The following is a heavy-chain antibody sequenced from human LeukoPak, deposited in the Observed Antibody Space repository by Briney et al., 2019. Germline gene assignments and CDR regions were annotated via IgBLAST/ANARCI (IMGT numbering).Heavy chain of an antibody. D-gene: IGHD1-14*01. CDR1: GFTVSSNY. V-gene: IGHV3-53*01. CDR3: AKATGYLL. CDR2: IYSGGST. J-gene: IGHJ4*02. Sequence: GGSLRLSCAASGFTVSSNYMSWVRQAPGKGLEWVSIIYSGGSTFYADSVKGRFTISRDNSENTLYLHMNSLRAEDTAVYYCAKATGYLLWGQGTLVTVSS.